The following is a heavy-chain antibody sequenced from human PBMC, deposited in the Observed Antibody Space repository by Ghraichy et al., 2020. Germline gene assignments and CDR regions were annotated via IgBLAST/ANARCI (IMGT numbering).Heavy chain of an antibody. CDR1: GYSLTNNSW. D-gene: IGHD2-21*01. Sequence: SETLSLTCAVSGYSLTNNSWWGWIRQPPGKGLEWIGYLYHSGSTYYNPSLKSRVIMSMDTSKNQFSLKLGSVTAVDTAVYYCVRNLGDSLLEGAFDIWGQGTMVTVSS. CDR3: VRNLGDSLLEGAFDI. J-gene: IGHJ3*02. V-gene: IGHV4-28*01. CDR2: LYHSGST.